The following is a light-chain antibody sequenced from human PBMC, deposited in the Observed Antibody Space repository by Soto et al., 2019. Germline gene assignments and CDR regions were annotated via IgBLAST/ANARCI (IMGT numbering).Light chain of an antibody. J-gene: IGKJ5*01. Sequence: QIAGSPTTLSASVGERVTFTCRASQSISSWLAWYQQKPGKAPKLLIYDASSLESGVPSRFSGSGAGTEFTLTISSLQPDDFATYYCQQYNSHPITFGQGTRLEIK. CDR3: QQYNSHPIT. V-gene: IGKV1-5*01. CDR1: QSISSW. CDR2: DAS.